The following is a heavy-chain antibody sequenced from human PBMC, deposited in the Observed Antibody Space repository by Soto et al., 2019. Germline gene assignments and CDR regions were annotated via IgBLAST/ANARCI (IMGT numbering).Heavy chain of an antibody. V-gene: IGHV4-30-4*01. CDR1: GASISSYDYY. CDR2: ISYSGST. J-gene: IGHJ6*02. Sequence: PSETLSLTCSISGASISSYDYYWSWFRQPPGKGLEWIGYISYSGSTYYNPSLKSRITISVDTSKTQFSLILSSVTAADTAVFYCAREVNNYYGMDVWGQGTTVTAP. CDR3: AREVNNYYGMDV.